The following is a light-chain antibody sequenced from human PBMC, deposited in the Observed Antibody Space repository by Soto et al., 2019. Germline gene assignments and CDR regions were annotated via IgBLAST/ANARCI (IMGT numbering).Light chain of an antibody. CDR2: ETS. J-gene: IGKJ1*01. CDR3: QQYGNSPT. V-gene: IGKV3-20*01. Sequence: EIVFTPSPATLSLSPGGSATLSCRASQSVTAGYFAWYQQKSGQAPRLIIYETSSRMTGVPDRFSGSGSGTDFTLTISRLEPEDFAVYFCQQYGNSPTFGQGTKVDIK. CDR1: QSVTAGY.